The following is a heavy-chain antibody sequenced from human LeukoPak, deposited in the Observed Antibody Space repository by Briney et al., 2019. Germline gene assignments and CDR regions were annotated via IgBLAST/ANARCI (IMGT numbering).Heavy chain of an antibody. V-gene: IGHV1-24*01. CDR1: GYTLTELS. Sequence: ASVTVSCKVSGYTLTELSMHWVRQAPGKGLEWMGGFDPEDGETIYAQKFQGRVTMTEDTSTDTAYMELSSLRSEDTAVYYCATETKLRTWWSRHLFDYWGQGTLVTVSS. D-gene: IGHD2-15*01. CDR2: FDPEDGET. J-gene: IGHJ4*02. CDR3: ATETKLRTWWSRHLFDY.